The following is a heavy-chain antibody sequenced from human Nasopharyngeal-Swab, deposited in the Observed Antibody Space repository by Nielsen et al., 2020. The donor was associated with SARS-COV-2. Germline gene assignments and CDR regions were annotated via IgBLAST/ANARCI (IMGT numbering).Heavy chain of an antibody. J-gene: IGHJ1*01. CDR2: TQLNNAKT. V-gene: IGHV1-8*01. CDR3: ARMMAGYDGYLQN. Sequence: SVNVSCKASGYTFTSYDINWLRQAPGHGLEWLGRTQLNNAKTVYAQKFQGRVTMTWHTSITTAYMRLSGLRSDDTAVYYCARMMAGYDGYLQNWGQGTLVTVSS. CDR1: GYTFTSYD. D-gene: IGHD2-2*03.